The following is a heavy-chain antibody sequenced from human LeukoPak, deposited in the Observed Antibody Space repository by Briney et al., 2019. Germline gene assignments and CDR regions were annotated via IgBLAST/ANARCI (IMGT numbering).Heavy chain of an antibody. J-gene: IGHJ4*02. D-gene: IGHD5/OR15-5a*01. CDR3: TTLPVSAKMGDY. CDR1: GFTFSNAW. Sequence: PGGSLRLSCAVSGFTFSNAWMSWVRQAPGKGLEWVGRIRSKTDGGTTDYAAPVKGRFTISRDDSKNTLYLQMNTLKTEDTAVYYCTTLPVSAKMGDYWGQGTLVTVSS. CDR2: IRSKTDGGTT. V-gene: IGHV3-15*01.